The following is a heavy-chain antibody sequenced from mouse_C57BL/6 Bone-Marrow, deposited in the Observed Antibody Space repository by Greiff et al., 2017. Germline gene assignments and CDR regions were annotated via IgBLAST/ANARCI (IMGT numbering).Heavy chain of an antibody. J-gene: IGHJ2*01. CDR3: TRSRYYGSSYPGY. CDR2: IDPETGGT. CDR1: GYTFTDYE. Sequence: VQLQQSGAELVRPGASVTLSCKASGYTFTDYEMHWVKQTPVHGLEWIGAIDPETGGTAYNQKFKGKAILTADKSSSTAYMELRSLTSEDSAVYYCTRSRYYGSSYPGYWGQGTTLTVSS. D-gene: IGHD1-1*01. V-gene: IGHV1-15*01.